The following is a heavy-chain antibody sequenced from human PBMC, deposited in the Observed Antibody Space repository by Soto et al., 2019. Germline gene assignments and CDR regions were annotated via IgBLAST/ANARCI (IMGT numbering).Heavy chain of an antibody. Sequence: SETLSLTCTVSGGSITVGSISSSTYFWGWMRQAQGMGRMWSAISFFGADTYSHPSLRRRVTTSVETSKKQFSLMLSSVTAADAAVYCCARRHRLDSDDDYWGQGILVTVSS. J-gene: IGHJ4*02. CDR2: SFFGADT. D-gene: IGHD5-12*01. CDR1: GGSITVGSISSSTYF. CDR3: ARRHRLDSDDDY. V-gene: IGHV4-39*01.